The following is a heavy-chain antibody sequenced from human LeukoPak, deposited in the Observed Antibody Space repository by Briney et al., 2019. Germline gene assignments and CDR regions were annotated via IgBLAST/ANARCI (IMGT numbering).Heavy chain of an antibody. V-gene: IGHV1-2*02. J-gene: IGHJ4*02. CDR3: ARDPGPYSGYDLFDY. D-gene: IGHD5-12*01. CDR2: INPNSGGT. Sequence: ASVKVSCKASGYTFTSYYIHWVRQAPGQGLEWMGWINPNSGGTNYAQKFQGRVTMTRDTSISTAYMELSRLRSDDTAVYYCARDPGPYSGYDLFDYWGQGTLVTVSS. CDR1: GYTFTSYY.